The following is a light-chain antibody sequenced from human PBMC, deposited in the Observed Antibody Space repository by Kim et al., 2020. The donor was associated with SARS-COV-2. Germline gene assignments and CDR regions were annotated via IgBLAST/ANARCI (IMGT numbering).Light chain of an antibody. CDR2: EDN. CDR1: SGSIASNY. CDR3: QSSDSSNWM. V-gene: IGLV6-57*02. Sequence: NFMLTQPHSVSESPGKTVTISCTGSSGSIASNYVQWYQQRPGSAPTTVIYEDNQRPSGVPDRFSGSIDSSSNSASLTISGLKTEDEADYYCQSSDSSNWMFGRGTQLTVL. J-gene: IGLJ3*02.